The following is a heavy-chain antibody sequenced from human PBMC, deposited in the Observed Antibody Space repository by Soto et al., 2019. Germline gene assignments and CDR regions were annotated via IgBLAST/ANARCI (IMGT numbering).Heavy chain of an antibody. D-gene: IGHD6-13*01. CDR3: AKDQVAAAGKKNIPLDY. V-gene: IGHV3-15*07. J-gene: IGHJ4*02. CDR2: IKSKTDGGTT. CDR1: GFTFSNAW. Sequence: PGGSLRLSCAASGFTFSNAWMNWVRQAPGKGLEWIGRIKSKTDGGTTDYAAPVKGRFTISRDDSKNTLYLQMNSLKTEDTAVYYCAKDQVAAAGKKNIPLDYWGQGTLVTVSS.